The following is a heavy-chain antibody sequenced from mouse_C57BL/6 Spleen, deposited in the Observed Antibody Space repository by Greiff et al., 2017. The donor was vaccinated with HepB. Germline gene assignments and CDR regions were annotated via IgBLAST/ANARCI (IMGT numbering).Heavy chain of an antibody. CDR1: GFTFSSYG. D-gene: IGHD1-1*01. CDR3: ARPGPRYYGSSNWYFDV. CDR2: ISSGGSYT. J-gene: IGHJ1*03. V-gene: IGHV5-6*01. Sequence: EVQGVESGGDLVKPGGSLKLSCAASGFTFSSYGMSWVRQTPDKRLEWVATISSGGSYTYYPDSVKGRFTISRDNAKNTLYLQMSSLKSEDTAMYYCARPGPRYYGSSNWYFDVWGTGTTVTVSS.